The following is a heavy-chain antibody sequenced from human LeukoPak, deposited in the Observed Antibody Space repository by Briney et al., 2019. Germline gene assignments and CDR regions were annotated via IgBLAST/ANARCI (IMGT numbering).Heavy chain of an antibody. V-gene: IGHV7-4-1*02. Sequence: GASVKVSCKASGYIFSNFAMTWVRQAPGQGLEWMGWINTNTGNPTYAQGFTGRFVFSLDTSVSTAYLQISSLKAEDTAVYYCASLSRVYYDSSGYNDYWGQGTLVTVSS. CDR3: ASLSRVYYDSSGYNDY. J-gene: IGHJ4*02. CDR2: INTNTGNP. D-gene: IGHD3-22*01. CDR1: GYIFSNFA.